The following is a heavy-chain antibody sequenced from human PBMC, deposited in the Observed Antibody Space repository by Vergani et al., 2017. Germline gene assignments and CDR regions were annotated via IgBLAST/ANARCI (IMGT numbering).Heavy chain of an antibody. CDR2: IVVGSGNT. Sequence: QMQLVQSGPEVKKPGTSVKVSCKASGFTFTSSAVQWVRQARGQRLEWIGWIVVGSGNTNYAQKFQERVTITRDMSTSTAYMELSSLRSEDTAVYYCATYTSGSYYETQYYFDYWGQGTLVTVSS. CDR3: ATYTSGSYYETQYYFDY. V-gene: IGHV1-58*01. CDR1: GFTFTSSA. D-gene: IGHD3-10*01. J-gene: IGHJ4*02.